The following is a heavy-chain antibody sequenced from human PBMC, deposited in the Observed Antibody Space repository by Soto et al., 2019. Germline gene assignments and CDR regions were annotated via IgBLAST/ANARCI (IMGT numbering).Heavy chain of an antibody. CDR2: IIPILGIA. CDR3: ARVRGDILTYGMDV. D-gene: IGHD3-9*01. V-gene: IGHV1-69*02. CDR1: GGTFSSYT. J-gene: IGHJ6*02. Sequence: SVKVSCKASGGTFSSYTISWFRQAPGQGLEWMGRIIPILGIANYAQKFQGRVTITADKSTSTAYMELSSLRSEDTAVYYCARVRGDILTYGMDVWGQGTTVTVSS.